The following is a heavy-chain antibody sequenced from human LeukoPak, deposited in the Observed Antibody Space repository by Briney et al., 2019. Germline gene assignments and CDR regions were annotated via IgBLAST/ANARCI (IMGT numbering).Heavy chain of an antibody. CDR1: GYSFTSYW. CDR3: ARETTPASMYPDY. J-gene: IGHJ4*02. Sequence: GESLNISCKGSGYSFTSYWIGWVHQMPGKGLEWMGIIYPGDSDTRYSPSFQGQVTISADKSISTAYLQWSSLKASDTAMYYCARETTPASMYPDYWGQGTLVTVSS. V-gene: IGHV5-51*07. D-gene: IGHD2-15*01. CDR2: IYPGDSDT.